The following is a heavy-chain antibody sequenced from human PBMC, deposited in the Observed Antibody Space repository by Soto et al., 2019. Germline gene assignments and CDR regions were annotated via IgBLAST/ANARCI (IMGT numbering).Heavy chain of an antibody. D-gene: IGHD6-13*01. CDR1: GGTFSSYA. CDR3: TTIAAPYPDY. CDR2: IIPIVGTA. J-gene: IGHJ4*02. Sequence: QVQLVQSGAEVKKPGSSVKVSCKASGGTFSSYAISWVRQAPGQGLAWMGGIIPIVGTANYAQKFQGRVTITADESTSRAHIELSTLRSEYTSVYYCTTIAAPYPDYWGQGTLVSVSS. V-gene: IGHV1-69*01.